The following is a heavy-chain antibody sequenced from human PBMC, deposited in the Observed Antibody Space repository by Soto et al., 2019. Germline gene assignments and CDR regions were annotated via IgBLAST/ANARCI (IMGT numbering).Heavy chain of an antibody. CDR3: ARDSGGDGYFDY. CDR1: GGTFSSYT. J-gene: IGHJ4*02. D-gene: IGHD4-17*01. CDR2: IIPILGIA. V-gene: IGHV1-69*08. Sequence: QVQLVQSGAEVKKPGSSVKVSCKASGGTFSSYTISWVRQAPGQGLEWMGRIIPILGIANYAQKFQGRVTITADKSTSTAYVELSSRRSEETAVYYCARDSGGDGYFDYWGQGTLVTVSS.